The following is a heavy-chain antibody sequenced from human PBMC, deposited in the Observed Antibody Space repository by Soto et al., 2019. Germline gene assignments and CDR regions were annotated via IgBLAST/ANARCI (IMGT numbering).Heavy chain of an antibody. J-gene: IGHJ4*02. V-gene: IGHV1-46*01. Sequence: ASVQVSCKASGYTFTYYHVHWVRQAPGQGLEWMGIINPYGGDTTYAQKFQGRVTMTRDTPTNTVYMELSSLRSEDTALYYCARASYTSGSLFYLDYWGQGALVTVAS. D-gene: IGHD5-18*01. CDR3: ARASYTSGSLFYLDY. CDR1: GYTFTYYH. CDR2: INPYGGDT.